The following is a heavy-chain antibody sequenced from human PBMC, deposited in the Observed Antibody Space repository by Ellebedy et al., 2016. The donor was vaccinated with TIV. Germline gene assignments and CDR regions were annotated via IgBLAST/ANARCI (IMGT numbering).Heavy chain of an antibody. CDR1: GFTFSDYY. J-gene: IGHJ4*02. CDR2: ISSSSSYT. D-gene: IGHD3-16*01. CDR3: ARDRLGLGSQGD. V-gene: IGHV3-11*06. Sequence: GESLKISCAASGFTFSDYYMSWIRQAPGKGLEWVSYISSSSSYTNYADSVKGRFTISRDNSKNTLYLQMNSLRAEDTAVYYCARDRLGLGSQGDWGQGTLVTVSS.